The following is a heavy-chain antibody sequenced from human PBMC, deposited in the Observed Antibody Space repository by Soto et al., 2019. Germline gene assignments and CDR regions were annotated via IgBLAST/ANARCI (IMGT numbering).Heavy chain of an antibody. CDR3: ARSLFLASTGIEPFDF. CDR2: ISGGGNDA. J-gene: IGHJ4*02. D-gene: IGHD6-13*01. V-gene: IGHV3-23*01. CDR1: GFTFSSYA. Sequence: EVQLLESGGGLVQPGGSLVLSCAASGFTFSSYAMSWVRQAPGKGLEWVSSISGGGNDAYYADSVKGRFTISRDNSRNTLYLQMNSLRADDTAVNYCARSLFLASTGIEPFDFWGQGTLVTVSS.